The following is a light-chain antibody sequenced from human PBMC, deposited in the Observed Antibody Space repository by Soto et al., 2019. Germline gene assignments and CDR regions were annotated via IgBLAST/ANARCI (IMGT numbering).Light chain of an antibody. J-gene: IGKJ4*01. V-gene: IGKV3-11*01. CDR1: QSVSSE. Sequence: EIVLTQSPATLSLSPGVRVTLSCRASQSVSSELAWYQQKPGQAPRLLIYNASNRASGIPVRFSGSGSGTEFTLTISSLEPEDFAVYYCQQRSDWPRAFGGGTKVEIK. CDR2: NAS. CDR3: QQRSDWPRA.